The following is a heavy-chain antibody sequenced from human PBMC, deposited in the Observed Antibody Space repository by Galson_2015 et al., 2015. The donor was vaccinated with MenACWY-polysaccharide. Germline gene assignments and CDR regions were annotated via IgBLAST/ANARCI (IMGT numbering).Heavy chain of an antibody. CDR2: INEHGSPM. J-gene: IGHJ4*02. CDR1: GFTFSSHW. Sequence: SLRLSCAASGFTFSSHWMSWVRQAPGKRLEWVANINEHGSPMYYADSVKGRFTISRDNAKNSLYLQMNTSRVEDTAVYYCARDPDTSSKIDYWGQGTLVTVSS. CDR3: ARDPDTSSKIDY. V-gene: IGHV3-7*01. D-gene: IGHD4-11*01.